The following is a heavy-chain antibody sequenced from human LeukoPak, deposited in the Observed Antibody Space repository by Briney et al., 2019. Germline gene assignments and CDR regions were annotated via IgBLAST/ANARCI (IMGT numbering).Heavy chain of an antibody. D-gene: IGHD1-1*01. V-gene: IGHV5-10-1*01. J-gene: IGHJ4*02. CDR1: GYSFTSYW. CDR2: IDPSDSYT. Sequence: GESLKISCKGSGYSFTSYWITWVRQMPGKGLEWMGRIDPSDSYTNYSPSFQGHVTISADKSISTAYLQWSSLKASDTAMYYCARYTTGAFDYWGQGTMVTVSS. CDR3: ARYTTGAFDY.